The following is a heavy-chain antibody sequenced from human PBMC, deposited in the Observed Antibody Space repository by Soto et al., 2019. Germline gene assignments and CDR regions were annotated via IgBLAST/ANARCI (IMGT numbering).Heavy chain of an antibody. CDR3: ARYSNNWFQTEGMDV. CDR1: VDSITTYY. D-gene: IGHD6-13*01. Sequence: LSLSCPVSVDSITTYYWSWIRQPAGKGLEWIGRIDTSGNTNYNPSLKSRVTMSVDTSKKQFSLKLTSVTAADTAVYYCARYSNNWFQTEGMDVWGQGTTVT. J-gene: IGHJ6*02. CDR2: IDTSGNT. V-gene: IGHV4-4*07.